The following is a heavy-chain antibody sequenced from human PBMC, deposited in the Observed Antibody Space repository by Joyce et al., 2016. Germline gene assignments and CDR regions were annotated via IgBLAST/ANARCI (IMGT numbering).Heavy chain of an antibody. Sequence: EVQLVESGGGLVKPGGSLRLSFTASGFTFTSHSMNWVRQAPGKGLEWVSSITSSSDYILYEESLRGRFTVSRDNAKNSLYLQMNSLRVEDTAVYYCARGGVPNAFDIWGQGTMVTVSS. V-gene: IGHV3-21*01. J-gene: IGHJ3*02. D-gene: IGHD2-8*02. CDR1: GFTFTSHS. CDR2: ITSSSDYI. CDR3: ARGGVPNAFDI.